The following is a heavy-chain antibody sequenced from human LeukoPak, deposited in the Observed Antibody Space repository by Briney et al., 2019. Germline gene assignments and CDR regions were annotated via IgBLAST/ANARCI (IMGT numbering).Heavy chain of an antibody. J-gene: IGHJ4*02. CDR2: IYPGDSDS. V-gene: IGHV5-51*01. CDR3: ARSMTTVTPFDY. CDR1: GYTFSNYW. Sequence: MHGESLKISCQVSGYTFSNYWIGWVRQLPGKGLEWMGIIYPGDSDSRYSPSFQGQVTISVDKSISTAYLQWSSLRASDTAMYYCARSMTTVTPFDYWGQGTLVTVSS. D-gene: IGHD4-17*01.